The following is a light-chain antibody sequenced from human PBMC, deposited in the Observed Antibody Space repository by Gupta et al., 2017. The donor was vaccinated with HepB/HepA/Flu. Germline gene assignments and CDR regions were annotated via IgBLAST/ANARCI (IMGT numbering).Light chain of an antibody. CDR2: YKSDSDK. CDR1: SGINVGTYS. V-gene: IGLV5-45*02. Sequence: QAVLTQPSSLSASPGASASLTCTLRSGINVGTYSIYWYQKKPGSPPYYLLRYKSDSDKQQGSGVPIRFCGSKDASANAGILLISGLQSEDEADYYWLILHSSAWVFGGGTKLSVL. CDR3: LILHSSAWV. J-gene: IGLJ3*02.